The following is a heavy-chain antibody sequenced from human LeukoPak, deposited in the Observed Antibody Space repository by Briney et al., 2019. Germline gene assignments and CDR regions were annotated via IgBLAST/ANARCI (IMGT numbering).Heavy chain of an antibody. V-gene: IGHV3-30*02. D-gene: IGHD1-26*01. Sequence: GGSLRLSCAASGFSLSSSGMHWVRQAPGKGLEWVAFIRHDGSDKYYADSVKGRFTISRDNSKNTLYLQMNSLRAEDTAVYYCARDQYSGSYYAAFDIWGQGTMVTVSS. CDR3: ARDQYSGSYYAAFDI. CDR1: GFSLSSSG. CDR2: IRHDGSDK. J-gene: IGHJ3*02.